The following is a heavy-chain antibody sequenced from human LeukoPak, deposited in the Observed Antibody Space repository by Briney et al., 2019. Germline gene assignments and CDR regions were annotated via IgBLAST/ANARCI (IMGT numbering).Heavy chain of an antibody. CDR3: ARGRYSYAYFRY. D-gene: IGHD5-18*01. Sequence: PSETLSLTCTVSGGSISSSSYYWSWIRQPPGKGLEWIGYIYYSGSTNYNPSLKSRVTISVDTSKNQFSLKLSSVTAADTAVYYCARGRYSYAYFRYWGQGTLVTVSS. CDR1: GGSISSSSYY. V-gene: IGHV4-61*01. CDR2: IYYSGST. J-gene: IGHJ4*02.